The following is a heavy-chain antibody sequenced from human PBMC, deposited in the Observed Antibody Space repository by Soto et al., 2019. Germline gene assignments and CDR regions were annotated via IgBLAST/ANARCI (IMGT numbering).Heavy chain of an antibody. D-gene: IGHD3-3*02. V-gene: IGHV4-34*02. CDR2: INHSGGT. Sequence: QVQLQQWGAGLLKPSETLSLTCAVYGGSFSGYFWTWIHQAPGKGLEWIGKINHSGGTNYNSSLKSRVTISVDTSKNQFSLILSSVTAADTAVYYCARDRQYYHFWSGYQNEGPYGMDVWGQGTTVTVSS. CDR1: GGSFSGYF. J-gene: IGHJ6*02. CDR3: ARDRQYYHFWSGYQNEGPYGMDV.